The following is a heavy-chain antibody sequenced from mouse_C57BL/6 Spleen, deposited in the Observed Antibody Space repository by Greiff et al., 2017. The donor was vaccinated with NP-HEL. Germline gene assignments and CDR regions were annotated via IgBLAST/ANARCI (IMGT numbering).Heavy chain of an antibody. D-gene: IGHD2-2*01. CDR1: GYAFSSSW. CDR2: IYPGDGDT. J-gene: IGHJ4*01. V-gene: IGHV1-82*01. Sequence: VQLQQSGPELVKPGASVKISCKASGYAFSSSWMNWVKQRPGKGLEWIGRIYPGDGDTNYNGKFKGKATLTADKSSSTAYMQLSSLTSEDSAVYFCARGGYDGAMDYWGQGTSVTVSS. CDR3: ARGGYDGAMDY.